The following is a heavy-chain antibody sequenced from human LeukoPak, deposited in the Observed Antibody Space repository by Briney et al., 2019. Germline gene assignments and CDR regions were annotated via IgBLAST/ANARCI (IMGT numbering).Heavy chain of an antibody. CDR3: AKEYCGGDCYDAFDI. CDR2: ISGSGGST. V-gene: IGHV3-23*01. J-gene: IGHJ3*02. CDR1: GFTCSSYA. Sequence: GGPLRLSCAASGFTCSSYAMSWVHQAPGKELEWVSAISGSGGSTYYADSVKGRFTISRDNSKNTLYLQMNSLRAEDTAVYYCAKEYCGGDCYDAFDIWGQGTMVTVSS. D-gene: IGHD2-21*02.